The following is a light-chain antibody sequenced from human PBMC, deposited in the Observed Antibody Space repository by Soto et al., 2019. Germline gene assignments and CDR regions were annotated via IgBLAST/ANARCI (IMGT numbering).Light chain of an antibody. CDR3: QQRSNWPPVT. Sequence: EIVLTQSPATLSLSPGERATLSCRASQNVANYLDWYQQKPGQAPRLLIYESSNRATGIAARFSGSGSGTDFTLTISSLEPEDFAVYYCQQRSNWPPVTFGQGTKVDIK. CDR2: ESS. J-gene: IGKJ1*01. CDR1: QNVANY. V-gene: IGKV3-11*01.